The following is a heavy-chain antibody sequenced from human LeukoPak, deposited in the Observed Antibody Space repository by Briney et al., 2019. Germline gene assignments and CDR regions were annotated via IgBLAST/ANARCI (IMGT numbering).Heavy chain of an antibody. CDR3: ARDYGSSWYFDY. CDR2: ISGGGSPI. CDR1: GFTFSGYE. V-gene: IGHV3-48*03. J-gene: IGHJ4*02. D-gene: IGHD6-13*01. Sequence: PGGSLRLSCAASGFTFSGYEMNWVRQAPGKGLEWVSYISGGGSPIYYADSVKGRYTISRDNTKNSLYLQMNGLRAEDTAVYYCARDYGSSWYFDYWGQGTLVTVSS.